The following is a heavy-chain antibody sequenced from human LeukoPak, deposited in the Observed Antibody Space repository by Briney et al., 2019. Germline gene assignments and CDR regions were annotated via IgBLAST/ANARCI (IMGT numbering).Heavy chain of an antibody. D-gene: IGHD2/OR15-2a*01. CDR1: GFTFDDYA. CDR3: AMVIAGYYFDY. CDR2: ISGDGSTT. Sequence: GGSLRLSCAASGFTFDDYAMHWVRQGPGKGLEWVSYISGDGSTTYYADSVKGRFTISRDNAKKSLYLQMNSLRAEDTAFYYCAMVIAGYYFDYWGQGILVTVSS. V-gene: IGHV3-43*02. J-gene: IGHJ4*02.